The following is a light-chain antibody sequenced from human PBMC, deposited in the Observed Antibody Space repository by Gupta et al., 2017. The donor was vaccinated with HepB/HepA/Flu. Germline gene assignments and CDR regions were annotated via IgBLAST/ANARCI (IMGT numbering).Light chain of an antibody. CDR3: RQENSFPFT. Sequence: DIQMTQSPSSVSASVGDRVTITCRASQRVDRWLAWYQQKPGQAPKFLIYAASTVKSGVPSRFSGSGSGTDFTLTISSRQPEDFATYCCRQENSFPFTFGHRTNLDIK. CDR1: QRVDRW. J-gene: IGKJ3*01. CDR2: AAS. V-gene: IGKV1D-12*01.